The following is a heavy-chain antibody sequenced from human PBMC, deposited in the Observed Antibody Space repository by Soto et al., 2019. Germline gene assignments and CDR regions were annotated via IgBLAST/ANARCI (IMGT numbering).Heavy chain of an antibody. Sequence: QVQLVQSGAEVKKPGSSVKVSCNASGGTFSSYTISWVRQAPGQGLEWMGSIIPILGIAKYAQKFQGRVTITADKSTSTAYMELSRLRSEDTDGYYCARAHDSSPFDYWGQGTLVTVSS. CDR1: GGTFSSYT. D-gene: IGHD3-22*01. V-gene: IGHV1-69*02. CDR2: IIPILGIA. J-gene: IGHJ4*02. CDR3: ARAHDSSPFDY.